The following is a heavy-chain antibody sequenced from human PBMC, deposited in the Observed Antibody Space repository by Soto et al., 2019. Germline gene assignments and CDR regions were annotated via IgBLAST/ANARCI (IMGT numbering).Heavy chain of an antibody. CDR3: ARRDSSGYYYVGGAFDI. J-gene: IGHJ3*02. V-gene: IGHV4-30-4*01. D-gene: IGHD3-22*01. Sequence: QVQLQESGPGLVKPSQTLSLTCTVSGGSISSGDYYWSWIRQPPGKGLEWIGYIYYSGSTYYNPSLKSRVTISVDTSKNQFSLKLSSVTAADTAVYYCARRDSSGYYYVGGAFDIWGQGTMVTVSS. CDR2: IYYSGST. CDR1: GGSISSGDYY.